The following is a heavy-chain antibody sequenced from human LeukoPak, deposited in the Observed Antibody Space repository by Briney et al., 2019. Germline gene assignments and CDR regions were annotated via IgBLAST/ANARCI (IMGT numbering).Heavy chain of an antibody. Sequence: PGRSLRLSCAASGYTFCRYDIHWVRQAPGKGLEWVAVIWYDGSNKYYADSVKGRFTISRDNSKNTLYLQMSSLRAEDTAVYFCAAPVTTGGSTAGLDFWGQGTLVTVSS. CDR1: GYTFCRYD. CDR3: AAPVTTGGSTAGLDF. CDR2: IWYDGSNK. V-gene: IGHV3-33*01. J-gene: IGHJ4*02. D-gene: IGHD4-17*01.